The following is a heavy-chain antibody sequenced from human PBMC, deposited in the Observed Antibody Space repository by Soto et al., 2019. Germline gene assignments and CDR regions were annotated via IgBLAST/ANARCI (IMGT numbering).Heavy chain of an antibody. CDR1: GFTFSSYG. D-gene: IGHD6-19*01. J-gene: IGHJ4*02. V-gene: IGHV3-30*18. CDR3: AKKVGAVAGSNFDY. Sequence: VQLVESGGGVVQPGRSLRLSCAASGFTFSSYGMHWVRQAPGKGLEWVALISYDGSNKYYADSVKGRFTSSRDNSKNTLYLQMNSLRAEDTAVYYCAKKVGAVAGSNFDYWGQGTLVTVSS. CDR2: ISYDGSNK.